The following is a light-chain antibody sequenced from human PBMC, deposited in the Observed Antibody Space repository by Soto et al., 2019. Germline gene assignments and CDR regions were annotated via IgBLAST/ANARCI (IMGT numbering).Light chain of an antibody. V-gene: IGKV3-15*01. J-gene: IGKJ5*01. Sequence: VMKRSAAALSLKKGKTAALGCKTSQSVDSLLAWYQQKPGQAPRLLIYRASTRTTGIPARFSGSGSGTEFTLTITGLQSEDFAVYYCQHYTNLLITFAQGTLL. CDR1: QSVDSL. CDR3: QHYTNLLIT. CDR2: RAS.